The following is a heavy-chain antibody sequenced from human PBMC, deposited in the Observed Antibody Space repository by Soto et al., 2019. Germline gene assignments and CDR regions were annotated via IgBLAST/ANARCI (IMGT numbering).Heavy chain of an antibody. Sequence: QVQLQESGPGRVKPSQTLSLSCTVSGDSISSVDHYWSWIRQPPGTGLEWNARISYGGYTFYNPSLHSRITMSVDKSKTPAYLELSSVTAADTAVYYCASLYGSFLSFFDNWGQGTPVTVSS. CDR3: ASLYGSFLSFFDN. J-gene: IGHJ4*02. V-gene: IGHV4-30-4*01. CDR2: ISYGGYT. D-gene: IGHD3-10*01. CDR1: GDSISSVDHY.